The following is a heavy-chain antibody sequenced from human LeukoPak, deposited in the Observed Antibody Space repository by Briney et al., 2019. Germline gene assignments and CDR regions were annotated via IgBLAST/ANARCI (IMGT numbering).Heavy chain of an antibody. Sequence: PGGSLRLSCAASGITFSSYAISWVRQAPGKGLEWVSAISGSGGSRYYADSVKGRFTISRDSSKNTLCLQMSSLRAEDTAIYYCAKDLEAMIRYYFDYWGQGTLVTVSS. CDR3: AKDLEAMIRYYFDY. CDR2: ISGSGGSR. V-gene: IGHV3-23*01. D-gene: IGHD3-22*01. CDR1: GITFSSYA. J-gene: IGHJ4*02.